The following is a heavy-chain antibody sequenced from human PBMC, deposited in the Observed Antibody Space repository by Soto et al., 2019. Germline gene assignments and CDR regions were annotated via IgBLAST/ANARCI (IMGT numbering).Heavy chain of an antibody. D-gene: IGHD3-16*01. CDR2: IYWDDDK. CDR3: AHIPNYYQYDWFDP. Sequence: QITLKESGPTLVKPTQTLTLTCTFSGFSLTTRGVGVGWIRQPPGKALECLALIYWDDDKRYSPSLQSRLSIPKHTSKNQVVLPMTNVDPVDTATYYCAHIPNYYQYDWFDPWGQGTLVSVSS. CDR1: GFSLTTRGVG. V-gene: IGHV2-5*02. J-gene: IGHJ5*02.